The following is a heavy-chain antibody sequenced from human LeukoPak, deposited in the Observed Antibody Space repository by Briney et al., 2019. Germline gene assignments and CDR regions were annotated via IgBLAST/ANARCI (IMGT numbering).Heavy chain of an antibody. CDR1: GGSISSYY. J-gene: IGHJ3*02. CDR3: ARVFANYSSSWYTFGGNAFDI. CDR2: IYYSGST. Sequence: SETLSLTCTVSGGSISSYYWSWIRQPPGKGLEWIGYIYYSGSTNYNPSLKSRVTISVDTSKNQFSLKLSSVTAADTAVYYCARVFANYSSSWYTFGGNAFDIWGQGTMVTVSS. V-gene: IGHV4-59*01. D-gene: IGHD6-13*01.